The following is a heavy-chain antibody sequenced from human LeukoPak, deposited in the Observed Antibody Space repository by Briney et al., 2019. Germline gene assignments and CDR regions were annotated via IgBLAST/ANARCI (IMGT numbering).Heavy chain of an antibody. V-gene: IGHV4-59*12. Sequence: SSETLSLTCTVSGGSISSYYWSWIRQPPGKGLEWIGYIYCSGSTNYNPSLKSRVTISVDTSKNQFSLKLSSVTAADTAVYYCARGRGGSWYVNYYYYMDVWGKGTMVTVSS. CDR1: GGSISSYY. CDR2: IYCSGST. CDR3: ARGRGGSWYVNYYYYMDV. D-gene: IGHD6-13*01. J-gene: IGHJ6*03.